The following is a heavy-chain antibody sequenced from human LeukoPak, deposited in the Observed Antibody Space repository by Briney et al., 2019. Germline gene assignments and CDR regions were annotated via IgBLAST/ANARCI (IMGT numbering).Heavy chain of an antibody. J-gene: IGHJ3*02. CDR2: ISHTGGDI. CDR3: AKGAIQYASSPEAFDI. V-gene: IGHV3-23*01. D-gene: IGHD6-6*01. Sequence: GGSLRLSCAASGFTFRDYAVSWVRQVPGKGLEWVSDISHTGGDIYYADSVKGRFTISRDNSKNTLLLQMNSLRVEDTAIYYCAKGAIQYASSPEAFDIWGQGTTVTVSS. CDR1: GFTFRDYA.